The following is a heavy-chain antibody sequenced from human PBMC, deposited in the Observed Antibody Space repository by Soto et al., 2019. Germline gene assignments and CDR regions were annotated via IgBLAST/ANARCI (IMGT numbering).Heavy chain of an antibody. CDR1: GGTFSSYA. CDR2: IIPIFGTA. V-gene: IGHV1-69*01. J-gene: IGHJ6*02. CDR3: WGIGYSSSCYVSYYCVIDV. D-gene: IGHD6-13*01. Sequence: QVQLVQSGAEVKKPGSSVKVSCKASGGTFSSYAISWVRQAPGQGLEWMGGIIPIFGTANYAQKFQGRVTINGGESTSTAYMELSSLRSEDSAVDYCWGIGYSSSCYVSYYCVIDVWGQGTTVTVSS.